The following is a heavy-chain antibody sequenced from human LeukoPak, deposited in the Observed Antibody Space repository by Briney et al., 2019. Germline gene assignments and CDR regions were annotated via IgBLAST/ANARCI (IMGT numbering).Heavy chain of an antibody. J-gene: IGHJ4*02. V-gene: IGHV3-23*01. D-gene: IGHD2-2*01. CDR1: GLTFSNYA. Sequence: GGSLRLSCAASGLTFSNYAMNWVRQAPGKGLEWVSAITASGDSTYYADSVEGRFTISRNNSKNTLYMKMNSLRAEDTAEYYCANDPAGRVSRGGGGDYWGQGTLVTVSS. CDR3: ANDPAGRVSRGGGGDY. CDR2: ITASGDST.